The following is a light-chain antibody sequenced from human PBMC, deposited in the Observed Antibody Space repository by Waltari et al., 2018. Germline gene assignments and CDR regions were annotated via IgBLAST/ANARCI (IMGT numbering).Light chain of an antibody. V-gene: IGLV2-14*03. Sequence: QSALTPPASGSASRGQLITISCTGTNSALSSFQHVSWYRIHPGKAPQLIIFDVDNRPSDISGRFSGSQSANTASLTISGLQHEDEADYFCCSYRAINLFVFGPGTKVTVL. CDR3: CSYRAINLFV. J-gene: IGLJ1*01. CDR2: DVD. CDR1: NSALSSFQH.